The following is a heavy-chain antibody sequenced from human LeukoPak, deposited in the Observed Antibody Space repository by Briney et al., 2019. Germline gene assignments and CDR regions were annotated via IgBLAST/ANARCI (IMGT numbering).Heavy chain of an antibody. CDR1: GGSISGYY. J-gene: IGHJ4*02. CDR2: IYSSGST. CDR3: ARDYDY. V-gene: IGHV4-4*07. Sequence: KASETLSLTCSVSGGSISGYYWSWIRQPAGTGLEWIGRIYSSGSTNYHPSLKSRVTMSVDTSKKQFSLKLSSVTAADTALYYCARDYDYWGQGTLVTVSS.